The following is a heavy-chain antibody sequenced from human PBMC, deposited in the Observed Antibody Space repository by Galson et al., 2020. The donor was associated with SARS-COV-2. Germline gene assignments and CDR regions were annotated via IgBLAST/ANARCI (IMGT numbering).Heavy chain of an antibody. Sequence: SCAASGFTFSNAWLCWVRQAPGKGLEWVGRIKSKTDGGTMQYAAPVKGRFTVSRDDSKNTLYLQMNSLQTEDTAVYYCATGGLDYWGRGTLVTVSS. J-gene: IGHJ4*02. CDR3: ATGGLDY. CDR1: GFTFSNAW. CDR2: IKSKTDGGTM. V-gene: IGHV3-15*01.